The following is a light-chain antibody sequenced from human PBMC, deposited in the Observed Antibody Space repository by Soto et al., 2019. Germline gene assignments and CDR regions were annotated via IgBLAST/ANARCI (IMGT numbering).Light chain of an antibody. J-gene: IGKJ1*01. Sequence: AIRMTQSPSSFSASTGDRVTITCRASQGISSYLAWYQQKPGKAPKILIYAASTLQSGVPSRFSGSVSGTEGTITTSSLKPEDGSSYYCLQAYGDSWTFGQGTKVDIK. V-gene: IGKV1-8*01. CDR2: AAS. CDR3: LQAYGDSWT. CDR1: QGISSY.